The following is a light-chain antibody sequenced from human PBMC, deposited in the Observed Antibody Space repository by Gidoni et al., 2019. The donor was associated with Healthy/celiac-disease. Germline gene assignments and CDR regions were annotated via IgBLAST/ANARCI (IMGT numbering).Light chain of an antibody. CDR3: QQSYSTPPFT. V-gene: IGKV1-39*01. CDR1: QSISSY. J-gene: IGKJ3*01. CDR2: AAS. Sequence: DIQMTQSPSSLSASVGDRVTITCRASQSISSYLNWYQQTPGKAPTLLIYAASSLQSGVPSRFSGSGSGTDFTLIISSLQPEDFATYYCQQSYSTPPFTFGPGTKVDIK.